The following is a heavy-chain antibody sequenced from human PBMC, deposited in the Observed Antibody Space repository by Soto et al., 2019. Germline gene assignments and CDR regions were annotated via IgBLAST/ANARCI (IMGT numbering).Heavy chain of an antibody. CDR1: GGTFSSYA. CDR2: IIPIFGTA. V-gene: IGHV1-69*12. CDR3: ARVFAGDYGSGSSDY. J-gene: IGHJ4*02. Sequence: QVQLVQSGAEVKKPGSSVKVSCKASGGTFSSYAISWVRQAPGQGLEWMGGIIPIFGTANYAQKFQGRVTITADESTKAAYMERGSLRSEDTAVYYGARVFAGDYGSGSSDYSGQGTLVTVSS. D-gene: IGHD3-10*01.